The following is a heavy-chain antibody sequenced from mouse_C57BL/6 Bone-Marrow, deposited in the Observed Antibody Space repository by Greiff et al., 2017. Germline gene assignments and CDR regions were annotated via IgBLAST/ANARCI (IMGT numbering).Heavy chain of an antibody. CDR1: GYTFTSYW. Sequence: QVQLQQPGTELVKPGASVKLSCKASGYTFTSYWMHWVKQRPGQGLEWNGNINHSNGGTNYNEKFKSKTTLTVDKSSSTAYMQLSSLNSKDSAVYYCERKGLGCDWFAYWGQGTLVTVSA. J-gene: IGHJ3*01. CDR2: INHSNGGT. CDR3: ERKGLGCDWFAY. D-gene: IGHD2-13*01. V-gene: IGHV1-53*01.